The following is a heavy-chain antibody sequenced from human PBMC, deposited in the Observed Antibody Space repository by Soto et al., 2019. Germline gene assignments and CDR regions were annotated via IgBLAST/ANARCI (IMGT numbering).Heavy chain of an antibody. CDR2: VYSTGSA. CDR3: ASEQRKYNSSAVFFYY. CDR1: GASISSGGSY. Sequence: QVQLQESGPGLVKPSQTLSLTCTVSGASISSGGSYWSWIRHLPGKGLEWIGYVYSTGSAEHNPSLKSRVALSVEAAQNQLSLRLTSVTASDAAVYYCASEQRKYNSSAVFFYYWGRGTRVTVSS. V-gene: IGHV4-31*03. J-gene: IGHJ4*02. D-gene: IGHD6-6*01.